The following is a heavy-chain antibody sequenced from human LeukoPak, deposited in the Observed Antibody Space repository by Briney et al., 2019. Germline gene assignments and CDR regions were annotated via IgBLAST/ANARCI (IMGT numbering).Heavy chain of an antibody. CDR2: INHSGST. V-gene: IGHV4-34*01. Sequence: SETLSLTCAVYGGSFSGYYWSWIRQPPGKGLEWIGEINHSGSTNYNPSLKSRVTISVDTSKNQFSLKLSSVTAADTAVYYCARGRGYYYGSGSPLDVWGQGTTVTVSS. D-gene: IGHD3-10*01. CDR1: GGSFSGYY. J-gene: IGHJ6*02. CDR3: ARGRGYYYGSGSPLDV.